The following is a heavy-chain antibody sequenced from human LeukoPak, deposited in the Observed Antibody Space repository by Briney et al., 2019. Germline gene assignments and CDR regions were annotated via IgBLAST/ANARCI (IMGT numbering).Heavy chain of an antibody. CDR1: GFPFSDYS. Sequence: PGGSLRPSCAASGFPFSDYSMNWVRQAPGKGLQWVSFISSSSNTIYYADSVKSRFTISRDNAKNSLYLQMNSLRAEDTAVYYCARDGSGDQGDIAALDYWGQGTLVTVSS. J-gene: IGHJ4*02. V-gene: IGHV3-48*01. CDR2: ISSSSNTI. CDR3: ARDGSGDQGDIAALDY. D-gene: IGHD6-6*01.